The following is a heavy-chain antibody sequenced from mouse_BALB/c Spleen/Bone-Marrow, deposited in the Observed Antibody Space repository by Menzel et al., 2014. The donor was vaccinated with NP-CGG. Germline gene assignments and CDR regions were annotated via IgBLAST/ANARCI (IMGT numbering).Heavy chain of an antibody. CDR3: ARGGFRGLDY. CDR1: GFPFXTYA. J-gene: IGHJ2*01. CDR2: ISSGGST. Sequence: EVMLVESGGGLVKPGGSLKLSCAASGFPFXTYAMSWVRQTPEKRLEGVESISSGGSTYYPDSVKGRFTISRDNARNILYLQMSSLRSEDTAMYYCARGGFRGLDYWGQGTTLTVSS. V-gene: IGHV5-6-5*01.